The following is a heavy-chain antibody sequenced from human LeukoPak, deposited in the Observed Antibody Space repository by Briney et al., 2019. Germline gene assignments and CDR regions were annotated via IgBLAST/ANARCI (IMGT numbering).Heavy chain of an antibody. J-gene: IGHJ4*02. D-gene: IGHD2-8*01. CDR1: GFTFSSYA. Sequence: GGSLRLSCAASGFTFSSYAVSWVRQAPGKGLEWVSSISGSGGSTYSADSVKGRFTISRDNSKNTLYLQMNSLRAEDTALYYCAKDRSCTNDICHGDFDYWGQGTLATVSS. CDR3: AKDRSCTNDICHGDFDY. CDR2: ISGSGGST. V-gene: IGHV3-23*01.